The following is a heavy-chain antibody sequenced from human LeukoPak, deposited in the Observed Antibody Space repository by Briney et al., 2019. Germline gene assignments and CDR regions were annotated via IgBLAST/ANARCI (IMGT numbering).Heavy chain of an antibody. J-gene: IGHJ4*02. D-gene: IGHD1-26*01. V-gene: IGHV3-30*18. CDR1: GFTFRNHG. CDR3: AKDGGGSRLDY. CDR2: ISYDGSNK. Sequence: GRSLRLSCAASGFTFRNHGMYWVRQAPGKGLEWVAVISYDGSNKYYADSVKGRFTISRDNSKNTLDLQMNSLRAGDTAVYYCAKDGGGSRLDYWGQGTLVTVSS.